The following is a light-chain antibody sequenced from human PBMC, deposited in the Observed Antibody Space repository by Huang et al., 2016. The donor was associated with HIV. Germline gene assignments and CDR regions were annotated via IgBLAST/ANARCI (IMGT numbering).Light chain of an antibody. CDR1: QDISRN. V-gene: IGKV1-33*01. CDR3: QQYDYFPYT. J-gene: IGKJ2*01. CDR2: DAS. Sequence: DIQMTQSPSSLSASVGDRLTITCQASQDISRNLNWFQQKPGKAPKLLIYDASILQTGVPSRFSGSGSGTHFTFTISSLQPEDFATYYCQQYDYFPYTFGQGTKVEIK.